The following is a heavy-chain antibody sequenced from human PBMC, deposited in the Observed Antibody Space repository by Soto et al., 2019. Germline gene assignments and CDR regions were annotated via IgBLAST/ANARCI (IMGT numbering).Heavy chain of an antibody. CDR3: AKDLWYSSGWFDAFDI. J-gene: IGHJ3*02. Sequence: EVQLLESGGGLVQPGGSLRLSCAASGFTFSSYAMSWVRQAPGKGLEWVSAISGSGGSTYYADSVKGRFTISRDNSNNTLYLQMNSLTAEDTAVYYCAKDLWYSSGWFDAFDIWGQGTMVTVSS. D-gene: IGHD6-19*01. CDR2: ISGSGGST. CDR1: GFTFSSYA. V-gene: IGHV3-23*01.